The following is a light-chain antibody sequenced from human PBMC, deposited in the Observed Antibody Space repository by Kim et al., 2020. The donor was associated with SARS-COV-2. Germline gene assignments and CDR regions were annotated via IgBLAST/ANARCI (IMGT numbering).Light chain of an antibody. CDR1: QSVSSSY. CDR2: GAS. CDR3: QQYGSSPLT. V-gene: IGKV3-20*01. Sequence: SPGDSATLSCRASQSVSSSYLAWHQQKPGQAPRLLIYGASSRATGIPDRFSGSGSGTDFTLTISRLEPEDFAVYYCQQYGSSPLTFGGGTKVDIK. J-gene: IGKJ4*01.